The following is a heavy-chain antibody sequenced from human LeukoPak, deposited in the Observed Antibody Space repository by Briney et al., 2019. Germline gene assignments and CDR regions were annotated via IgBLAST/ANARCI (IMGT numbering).Heavy chain of an antibody. D-gene: IGHD5-24*01. CDR2: IYYSGST. Sequence: KPSETLSLTCTVSGGSISSYYWSWFRQPPGKGLEWIGYIYYSGSTNYNPSLKSRVTISVDTSKNQFSLKLSSVTAADTAVYYCARESEMIDYWGQGTLVTVSS. CDR3: ARESEMIDY. V-gene: IGHV4-59*01. CDR1: GGSISSYY. J-gene: IGHJ4*02.